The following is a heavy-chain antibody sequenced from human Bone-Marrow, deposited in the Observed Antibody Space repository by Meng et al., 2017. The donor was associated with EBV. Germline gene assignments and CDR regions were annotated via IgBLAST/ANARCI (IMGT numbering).Heavy chain of an antibody. CDR3: ARGSGRWTFDY. J-gene: IGHJ4*02. V-gene: IGHV3-11*01. Sequence: VQLWESAGGLVKPGGSWRLSCSASGFIFSDSYMSWIRQTPGKGLEWISYISNSGTTIKYADSVKGRFTISRDNAKNSLYLQMNSLRVDDTAVYFCARGSGRWTFDYWGQGTLVTVSS. D-gene: IGHD1-26*01. CDR1: GFIFSDSY. CDR2: ISNSGTTI.